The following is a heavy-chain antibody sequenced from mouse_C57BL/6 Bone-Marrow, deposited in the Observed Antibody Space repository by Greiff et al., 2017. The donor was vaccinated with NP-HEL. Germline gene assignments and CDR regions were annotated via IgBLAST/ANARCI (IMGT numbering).Heavy chain of an antibody. CDR3: ARRGYYSNYGRYYYAMDY. Sequence: EVQLQQSGPELVKPGASVKISCKASGYSFTDYNMNWVKQSNGKSLEWIGVINPNYGTTSYNQKFKGKATLTVDQSSSPAYMQLNSLTSEDSAVYYCARRGYYSNYGRYYYAMDYWGQGTSVTVSS. V-gene: IGHV1-39*01. CDR2: INPNYGTT. CDR1: GYSFTDYN. J-gene: IGHJ4*01. D-gene: IGHD2-5*01.